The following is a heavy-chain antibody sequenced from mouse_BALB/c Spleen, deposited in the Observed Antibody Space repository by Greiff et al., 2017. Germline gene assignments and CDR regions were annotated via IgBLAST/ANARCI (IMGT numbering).Heavy chain of an antibody. CDR1: GFTFSSYT. V-gene: IGHV5-6-4*01. J-gene: IGHJ2*01. Sequence: EVKLVESGGGLVKPGGSLKLSCAASGFTFSSYTMSWVRQTPEKRLEWVATISSGGSYTYYPDSVKGRFTISRDNAKNTLYLQMSSLKSEDTAMYYCTREGREVYFDYWGQGTTLTVSS. CDR2: ISSGGSYT. CDR3: TREGREVYFDY.